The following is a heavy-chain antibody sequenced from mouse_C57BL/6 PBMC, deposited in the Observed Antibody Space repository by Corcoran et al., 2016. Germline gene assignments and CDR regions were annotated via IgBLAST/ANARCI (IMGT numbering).Heavy chain of an antibody. J-gene: IGHJ3*01. CDR3: ARETGRKAWFAY. CDR1: GYSITSGYY. D-gene: IGHD4-1*01. CDR2: ISYDGSN. Sequence: DVQLQESGPGLVKPSQSLSLTCSVTGYSITSGYYWNWIRQFPGNKLEWMGYISYDGSNNYNPSLKNRISITRDTSKNQFFLKLNSVTTEDTATYYCARETGRKAWFAYWGQGTLVTVSA. V-gene: IGHV3-6*01.